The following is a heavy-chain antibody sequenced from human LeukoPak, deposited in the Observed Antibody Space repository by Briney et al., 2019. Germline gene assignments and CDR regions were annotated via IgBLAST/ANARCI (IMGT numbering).Heavy chain of an antibody. Sequence: GGSLRLSCAASGFTFSSYWTHWVRQAPGKGLVWVSRINSDGTTTNYADSVKGRFTISRDNAKNTLFLQMNSLRTEDTAVYYCARGNYYAMDVWGQGTTVTVSS. J-gene: IGHJ6*02. CDR3: ARGNYYAMDV. CDR2: INSDGTTT. CDR1: GFTFSSYW. V-gene: IGHV3-74*01.